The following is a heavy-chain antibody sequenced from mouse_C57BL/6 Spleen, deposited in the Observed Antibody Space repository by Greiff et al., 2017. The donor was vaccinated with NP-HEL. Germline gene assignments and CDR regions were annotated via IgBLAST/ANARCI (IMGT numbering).Heavy chain of an antibody. CDR3: ARDYGSSAWYFDV. CDR1: GFTFSSYA. V-gene: IGHV5-4*01. J-gene: IGHJ1*03. CDR2: ISDGGSYT. D-gene: IGHD1-1*01. Sequence: DVMLVESGGGLVKPGGSLKLSCAASGFTFSSYAMSWVRQTPEKRLEWVATISDGGSYTYYPDNVKGRFTISRDNAKNNLYLQMSHLKSEDTAMYYCARDYGSSAWYFDVWGTGTTVTVSS.